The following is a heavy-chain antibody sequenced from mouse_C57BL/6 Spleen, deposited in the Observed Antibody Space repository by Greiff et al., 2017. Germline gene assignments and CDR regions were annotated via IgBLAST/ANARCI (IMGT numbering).Heavy chain of an antibody. D-gene: IGHD4-1*01. Sequence: VQLQQPGAELVKPGASVKMSCKASGYTFTSYWITWVKQRPGQGLEWIGYMYPGSGSTNYNEKFKSQATLTVDTSSSTAYMQLSSLTSEDSAYYYCARANWAYAMDYWGQGTSVTVSS. CDR1: GYTFTSYW. V-gene: IGHV1-55*01. CDR2: MYPGSGST. J-gene: IGHJ4*01. CDR3: ARANWAYAMDY.